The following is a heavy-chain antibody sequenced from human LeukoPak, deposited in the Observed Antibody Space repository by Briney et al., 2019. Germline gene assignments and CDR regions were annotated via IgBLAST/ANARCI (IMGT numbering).Heavy chain of an antibody. J-gene: IGHJ3*02. Sequence: SQTLSLTCAISGDSVSSNSAAWNWIRQSPSRGLEWLGRTYYRSKWYNDYAVSVKSRITINPDTSKNQSSLQLNSVTPEDTAAYYCARDRYDYIWGSYRRSGAFDIWGQGTMVTVSS. D-gene: IGHD3-16*02. CDR3: ARDRYDYIWGSYRRSGAFDI. CDR1: GDSVSSNSAA. CDR2: TYYRSKWYN. V-gene: IGHV6-1*01.